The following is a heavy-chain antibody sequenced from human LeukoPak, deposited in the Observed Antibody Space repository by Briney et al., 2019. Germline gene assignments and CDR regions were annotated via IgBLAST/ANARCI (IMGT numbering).Heavy chain of an antibody. D-gene: IGHD1-26*01. J-gene: IGHJ4*02. CDR2: IYSGGST. CDR1: GFTVSSNY. CDR3: ARDFPPHGYSGSSR. V-gene: IGHV3-53*01. Sequence: PGGSLRLSCAASGFTVSSNYMSWVRQAPGKGLEWVSVIYSGGSTYYADSVKGRFTISRDNSKNTLYLQMNCLRAEDTAVYYCARDFPPHGYSGSSRWGQGTLVTVSS.